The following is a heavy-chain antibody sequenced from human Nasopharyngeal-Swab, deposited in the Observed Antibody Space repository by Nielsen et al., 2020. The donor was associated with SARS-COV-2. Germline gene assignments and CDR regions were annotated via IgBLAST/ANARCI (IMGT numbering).Heavy chain of an antibody. V-gene: IGHV4-34*01. Sequence: ESLKISCAVYGGSFSGYYWSWIRQPPGKGLEWIGEINHSGSTNYNPSLKSRVTISVDTSKNQFSLKLSSVTAADTAVYYCARGEMATTSFDYWGQGTLVTVSS. CDR3: ARGEMATTSFDY. CDR1: GGSFSGYY. CDR2: INHSGST. J-gene: IGHJ4*02. D-gene: IGHD5-24*01.